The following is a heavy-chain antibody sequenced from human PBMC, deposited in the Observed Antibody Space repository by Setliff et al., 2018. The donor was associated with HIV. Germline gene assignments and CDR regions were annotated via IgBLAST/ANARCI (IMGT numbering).Heavy chain of an antibody. CDR1: GYTFTSYG. CDR2: ISANNGNT. J-gene: IGHJ4*02. Sequence: AASVKVSCKASGYTFTSYGLNWVRQAPGQGLEWMGWISANNGNTNYAQKLQGRVTMTTDTSTSTAYMELESLRSDDTAVYYCAREARDVVRGVIIADYWGQGTLVTVSS. CDR3: AREARDVVRGVIIADY. V-gene: IGHV1-18*01. D-gene: IGHD3-10*01.